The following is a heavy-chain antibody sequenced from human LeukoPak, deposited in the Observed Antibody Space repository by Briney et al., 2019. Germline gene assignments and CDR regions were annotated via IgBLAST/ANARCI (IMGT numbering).Heavy chain of an antibody. CDR2: IYYSGST. J-gene: IGHJ5*02. CDR3: ARDGGVVVPAATNWFDP. D-gene: IGHD2-2*01. CDR1: GGSISSYY. V-gene: IGHV4-59*12. Sequence: SETLSLTCTVSGGSISSYYWSWIRQPPGKGLEWIGYIYYSGSTNYNPSLKSRVTMSVDTSKNQFSLKLNSVTAADTAVYYCARDGGVVVPAATNWFDPWGQGTLVTVSS.